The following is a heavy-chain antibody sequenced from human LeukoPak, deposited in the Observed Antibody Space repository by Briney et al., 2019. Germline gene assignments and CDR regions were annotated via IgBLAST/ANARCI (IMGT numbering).Heavy chain of an antibody. V-gene: IGHV5-10-1*01. CDR2: IAPTDSYV. CDR3: GGHHKVVFRGGADN. CDR1: GHSFTNYW. J-gene: IGHJ4*02. D-gene: IGHD5-12*01. Sequence: GESLRISCNVSGHSFTNYWISWVRQMPGKGLEWMGRIAPTDSYVNYSPSFQDHVIISAAKSTNTVYLQWASLQASDTAIYFCGGHHKVVFRGGADNWGQGALVAVSS.